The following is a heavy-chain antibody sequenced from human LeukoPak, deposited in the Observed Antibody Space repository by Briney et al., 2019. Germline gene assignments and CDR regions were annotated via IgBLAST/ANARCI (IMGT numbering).Heavy chain of an antibody. Sequence: SGGSLRLSCAASGFTFSSYSMNWFRQAPGKGLEWVSSISSSSSYIYYADSVKGRFTISRDNAKNSLYLQMNSLRAEDTAVYYCASPGQARMVVATSYGMDVWGQGTTVTVSS. CDR2: ISSSSSYI. D-gene: IGHD2-15*01. CDR3: ASPGQARMVVATSYGMDV. J-gene: IGHJ6*02. V-gene: IGHV3-21*01. CDR1: GFTFSSYS.